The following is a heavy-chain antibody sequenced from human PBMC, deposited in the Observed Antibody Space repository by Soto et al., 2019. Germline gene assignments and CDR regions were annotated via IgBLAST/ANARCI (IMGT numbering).Heavy chain of an antibody. Sequence: SQTLSLTCAISGDSVSGNRASWNWIRLSPSRGLEFLGRTYYRSKWLSDYAESVKSRISILPGTSANQFSLQLNSVTPEDTAVYYCARGGLRDFDYWGQGTLVTVSS. CDR1: GDSVSGNRAS. D-gene: IGHD3-10*01. CDR3: ARGGLRDFDY. J-gene: IGHJ4*02. CDR2: TYYRSKWLS. V-gene: IGHV6-1*01.